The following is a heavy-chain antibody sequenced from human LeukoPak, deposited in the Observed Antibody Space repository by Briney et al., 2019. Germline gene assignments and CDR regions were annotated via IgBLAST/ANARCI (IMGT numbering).Heavy chain of an antibody. CDR1: GGSISSHY. CDR2: IYYSGST. D-gene: IGHD6-13*01. V-gene: IGHV4-59*11. CDR3: ARDETYSSSWTNWFDP. J-gene: IGHJ5*02. Sequence: SETLSLTCTVSGGSISSHYWSWIRQPPGKGLEWIGYIYYSGSTNHNPSLKSRVTISVDTSKNQFSLKLSSVTAADTAVYYCARDETYSSSWTNWFDPWGQGTLVTVSS.